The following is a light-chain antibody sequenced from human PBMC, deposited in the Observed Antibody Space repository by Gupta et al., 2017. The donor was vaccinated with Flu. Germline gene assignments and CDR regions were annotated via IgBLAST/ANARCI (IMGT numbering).Light chain of an antibody. CDR2: GAS. CDR3: QQFSTSSGIT. V-gene: IGKV3-20*01. J-gene: IGKJ5*01. Sequence: RATLSCRASQSIRSSYSAWYQQKPGQAPRLLIFGASIRATDVPDRFSGSASGTDFSLTISRLEPEDFAVYYCQQFSTSSGITFGQGTRLEIK. CDR1: QSIRSSY.